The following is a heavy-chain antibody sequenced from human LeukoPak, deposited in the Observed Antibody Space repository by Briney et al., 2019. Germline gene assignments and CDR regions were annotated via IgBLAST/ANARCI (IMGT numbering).Heavy chain of an antibody. CDR3: ARARPDGSGGSWPDAFDI. Sequence: GGSLRLSCTASGFTFSSYGMHWVRQAPGKGLEWVAVIWYDGSNKYYADSVKGRFTISRDNSKNTLYLQMNSLRAEDTAVYYCARARPDGSGGSWPDAFDIWGQGTMVTVSS. CDR1: GFTFSSYG. CDR2: IWYDGSNK. D-gene: IGHD2-15*01. V-gene: IGHV3-33*08. J-gene: IGHJ3*02.